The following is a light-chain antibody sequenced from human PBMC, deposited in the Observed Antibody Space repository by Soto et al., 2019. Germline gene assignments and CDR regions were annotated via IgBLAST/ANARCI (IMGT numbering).Light chain of an antibody. Sequence: DIQMTQSPSTLSASVGDRVTITCRASQSISSWLAWYQQKPGKAPKLLIYKASSLESGVPSRFSGSGSGTDSPLTISSLQRDVFETYYCQHYNSYCTFGKGTKVK. J-gene: IGKJ1*01. CDR2: KAS. CDR1: QSISSW. CDR3: QHYNSYCT. V-gene: IGKV1-5*03.